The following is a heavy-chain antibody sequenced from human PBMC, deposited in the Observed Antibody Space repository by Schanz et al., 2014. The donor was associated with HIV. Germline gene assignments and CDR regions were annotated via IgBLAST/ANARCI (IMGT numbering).Heavy chain of an antibody. Sequence: QVQLQQWGAGLLKPSETLSLTCAVYSGPFGGTWWNWLRQPPGKGLEWIGDINHSGATRYNSSLNTRVTMSLDPSRRQISLKVTSVPAADTAVYYCARATTDNFDPTYYFQSWGQGTLVTVSS. CDR2: INHSGAT. CDR3: ARATTDNFDPTYYFQS. V-gene: IGHV4-34*01. J-gene: IGHJ4*02. CDR1: SGPFGGTW. D-gene: IGHD5-12*01.